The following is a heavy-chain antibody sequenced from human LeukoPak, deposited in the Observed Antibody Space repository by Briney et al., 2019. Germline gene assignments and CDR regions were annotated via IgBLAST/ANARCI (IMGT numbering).Heavy chain of an antibody. CDR1: GFTFSTYW. D-gene: IGHD3-10*01. J-gene: IGHJ6*02. CDR2: MNSDGSTT. V-gene: IGHV3-74*01. Sequence: GGSLRLSCAASGFTFSTYWMHWVRQAPGKGLVLVSRMNSDGSTTTYADSVKGRFTISKDNAKNTLYLQMNGLRAEDTAVYYCARGGWGSGSYYSYYYYGVDVWGQGTTVTVSS. CDR3: ARGGWGSGSYYSYYYYGVDV.